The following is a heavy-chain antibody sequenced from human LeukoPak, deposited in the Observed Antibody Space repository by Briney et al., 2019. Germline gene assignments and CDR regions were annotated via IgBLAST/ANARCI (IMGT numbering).Heavy chain of an antibody. V-gene: IGHV3-48*04. D-gene: IGHD3-9*01. Sequence: GGSLRLSCAASGFTFRRDSMNWVRQAPGKGLEWISYISHDSAIIYYADSVRGRFTMSRDNAKNSLYLQMHSLRAEDTAVYYCARAYFDWLSEAPFDYWGQGTLVTVSS. J-gene: IGHJ4*02. CDR3: ARAYFDWLSEAPFDY. CDR1: GFTFRRDS. CDR2: ISHDSAII.